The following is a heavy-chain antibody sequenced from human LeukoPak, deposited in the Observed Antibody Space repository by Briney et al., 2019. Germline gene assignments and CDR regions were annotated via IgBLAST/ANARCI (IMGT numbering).Heavy chain of an antibody. CDR1: GGSISSGSYY. CDR2: IYTSGST. J-gene: IGHJ3*02. V-gene: IGHV4-61*02. CDR3: ARDANTAMAYHDAFDI. D-gene: IGHD5-18*01. Sequence: PSQTLSLTCTVSGGSISSGSYYWSWIRQPDGKGLEWIGRIYTSGSTNYNPSLKSRVTISVDTSKNQFSLKLSSVTAADTAVYYCARDANTAMAYHDAFDIWGQGTMVTVSS.